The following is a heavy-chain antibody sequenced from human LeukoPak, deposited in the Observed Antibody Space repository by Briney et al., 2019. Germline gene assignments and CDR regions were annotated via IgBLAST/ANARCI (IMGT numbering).Heavy chain of an antibody. J-gene: IGHJ4*02. V-gene: IGHV3-33*01. CDR3: ARAPYNWNDLNY. D-gene: IGHD1-20*01. CDR2: IWYDGSNK. Sequence: PGGSLRLSCAASGFTFSSYGMHWVRQAPGKGLEWVAVIWYDGSNKYYADSVKGRFTISRDNSKNTLYLQMNSLRAEDTAVYHCARAPYNWNDLNYWGQGTLVTVSS. CDR1: GFTFSSYG.